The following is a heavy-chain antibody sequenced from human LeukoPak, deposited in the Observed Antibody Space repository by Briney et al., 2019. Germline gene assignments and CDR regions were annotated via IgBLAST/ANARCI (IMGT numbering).Heavy chain of an antibody. CDR3: ARDHSDPGLFFDS. D-gene: IGHD2-15*01. CDR2: IKYDGSEK. V-gene: IGHV3-7*01. Sequence: PGGSLRLSCAASGFTFSDYYMSWIRQAPGKGLEWVASIKYDGSEKYYMDSVKGRFTISRDNAKNSLYLQMDSLRAEDTAVYYCARDHSDPGLFFDSWGQGSLVTVSP. CDR1: GFTFSDYY. J-gene: IGHJ4*02.